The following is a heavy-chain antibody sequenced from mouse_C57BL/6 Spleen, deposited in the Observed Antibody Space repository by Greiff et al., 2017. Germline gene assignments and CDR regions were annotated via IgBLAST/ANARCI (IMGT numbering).Heavy chain of an antibody. CDR2: IDPSDSYT. J-gene: IGHJ3*01. D-gene: IGHD4-1*01. CDR1: GYTFTSYW. V-gene: IGHV1-50*01. Sequence: QVQLQQPGAELVKPGASVKLSCKASGYTFTSYWMQWVKQRPGQGLEWIGEIDPSDSYTNYNQKFKGKATLTVDTSSSTAYMQLSSLTSEDSAVYFCARHALAWDGYWGQGPLVTVAA. CDR3: ARHALAWDGY.